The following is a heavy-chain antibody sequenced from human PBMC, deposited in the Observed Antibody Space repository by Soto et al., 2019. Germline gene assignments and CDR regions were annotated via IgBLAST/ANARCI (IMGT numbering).Heavy chain of an antibody. Sequence: EVQLLESGGGLVQPGGSLRLSCAASGFTFSSYAMSWVRQAPGKGLEWVSAISGSGGSTYYADSVKGRFTISRDNSKNTLYQQMNSLRAEDTAVYYCAKDQVFGVVIIIHHGMDVWGQGTTVTVSS. CDR1: GFTFSSYA. CDR3: AKDQVFGVVIIIHHGMDV. V-gene: IGHV3-23*01. D-gene: IGHD3-3*01. CDR2: ISGSGGST. J-gene: IGHJ6*02.